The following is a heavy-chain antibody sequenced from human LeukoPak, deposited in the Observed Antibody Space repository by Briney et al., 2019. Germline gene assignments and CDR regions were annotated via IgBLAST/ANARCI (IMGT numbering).Heavy chain of an antibody. J-gene: IGHJ6*02. V-gene: IGHV3-74*01. CDR3: ARRLPSSTTDV. D-gene: IGHD5-18*01. Sequence: GGSLRLSCAASGFIFNTYWMHWVRQAPEKGLVWVSRINSDGSGTTYADSVKGRFTISRDNAKNSLFLLMNSLRAEDTAVYYCARRLPSSTTDVWGQGTTVTVSS. CDR2: INSDGSGT. CDR1: GFIFNTYW.